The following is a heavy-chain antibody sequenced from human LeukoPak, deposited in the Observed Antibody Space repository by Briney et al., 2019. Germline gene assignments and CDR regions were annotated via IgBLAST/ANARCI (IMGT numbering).Heavy chain of an antibody. CDR2: IYYSGNT. V-gene: IGHV4-59*08. J-gene: IGHJ4*02. CDR3: ARSVDSLLNFDY. D-gene: IGHD3-22*01. Sequence: PSETLSLTCTVSGGSISSYYWSWIRQPPGKGLEWIGYIYYSGNTNYNPSLKSRVTMSADTSKNQFSLKLSSVTAADTAVYYCARSVDSLLNFDYWGQGTLVTVSS. CDR1: GGSISSYY.